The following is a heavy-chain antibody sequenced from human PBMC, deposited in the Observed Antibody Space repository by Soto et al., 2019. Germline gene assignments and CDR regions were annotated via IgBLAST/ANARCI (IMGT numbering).Heavy chain of an antibody. Sequence: GASVKVSCKASGYTFTSYGISWVRQAPGQGLEWMGWISAYNGNTNYAQKLQGRVTMTTDTSTSTAYMELRSLRSDDTAVYYCARTGRGTAMALYYYYYYGMDVWGQGTTVTSP. CDR1: GYTFTSYG. CDR3: ARTGRGTAMALYYYYYYGMDV. J-gene: IGHJ6*02. CDR2: ISAYNGNT. V-gene: IGHV1-18*04. D-gene: IGHD5-18*01.